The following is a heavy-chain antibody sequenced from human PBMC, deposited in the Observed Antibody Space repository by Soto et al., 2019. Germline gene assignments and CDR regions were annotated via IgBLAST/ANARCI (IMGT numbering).Heavy chain of an antibody. CDR3: DNAKNSLYLQMNSLRAEDTAVYYCAREGPLFFGVVGNWFDP. CDR2: IKQDGSEK. Sequence: EVQLVESGGGLVQPGGSLRLSCAASGFTFSSYWMSWVRQAPGKGLEWVANIKQDGSEKYYVDSVKGRFTISRDIAKKNRSAHYSVHPVKGPFTISRDNAKNSLYLQMNSLRAEDTAVYYCAREGPLFFGVVGNWFDPWGQGTLVTVSS. J-gene: IGHJ5*02. D-gene: IGHD2-15*01. V-gene: IGHV3-7*01. CDR1: GFTFSSYW.